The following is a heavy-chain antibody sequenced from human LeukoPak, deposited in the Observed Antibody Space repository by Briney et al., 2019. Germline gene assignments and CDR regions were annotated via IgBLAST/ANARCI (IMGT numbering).Heavy chain of an antibody. Sequence: GESLKISCKGLGYNFATYWIAWVRQMPGKGLEWMGIIYPGDSDTRYSPSFQGQVTISADTSINTAYLQWISLKPSDTAIYFCARPYSSTSAWFDPWGQGTLVTVSS. V-gene: IGHV5-51*01. D-gene: IGHD6-13*01. CDR2: IYPGDSDT. CDR1: GYNFATYW. CDR3: ARPYSSTSAWFDP. J-gene: IGHJ5*02.